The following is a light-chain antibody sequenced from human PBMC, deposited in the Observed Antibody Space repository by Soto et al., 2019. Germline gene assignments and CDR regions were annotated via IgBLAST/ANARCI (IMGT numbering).Light chain of an antibody. V-gene: IGKV3-20*01. J-gene: IGKJ1*01. Sequence: EIVLTQSPGTLSLSPGERATLSCRASQSVSSSYLAWYQQKPGQAPRLLIYGASSRATGIPDRFSGSGSGTDFTLTISRLEPEDFAVYYCQHYGSSPETFGQGTKVDNK. CDR3: QHYGSSPET. CDR2: GAS. CDR1: QSVSSSY.